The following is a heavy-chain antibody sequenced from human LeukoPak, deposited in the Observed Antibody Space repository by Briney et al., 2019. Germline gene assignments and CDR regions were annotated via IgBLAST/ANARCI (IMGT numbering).Heavy chain of an antibody. Sequence: SETLSLTCTASGGTISSYYWSWIRQPAGKGLEWIARIYSSGSTKYNPSLKSRVTMFVDETKNQLSQMQSSVTAADTAVVYCSGEWIAAAGRSDFGAREIRVTVSS. D-gene: IGHD6-13*01. CDR2: IYSSGST. J-gene: IGHJ4*02. CDR3: SGEWIAAAGRSDF. V-gene: IGHV4-4*07. CDR1: GGTISSYY.